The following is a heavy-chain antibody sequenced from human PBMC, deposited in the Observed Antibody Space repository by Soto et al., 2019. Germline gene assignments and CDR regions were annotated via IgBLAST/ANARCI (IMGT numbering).Heavy chain of an antibody. CDR3: ARGTPYSSSWYYYGMDV. J-gene: IGHJ6*02. CDR1: GGSFSGYY. CDR2: INHSGST. V-gene: IGHV4-34*01. Sequence: QVQLQQWGAGLLKPSETLSLTCAVYGGSFSGYYWSWIRQPPGKGLEWIGEINHSGSTNYYPSLKSRVTISVDTSKNQFSLKLSSVTAADTAVYYCARGTPYSSSWYYYGMDVWGQGTTVTVSS. D-gene: IGHD6-13*01.